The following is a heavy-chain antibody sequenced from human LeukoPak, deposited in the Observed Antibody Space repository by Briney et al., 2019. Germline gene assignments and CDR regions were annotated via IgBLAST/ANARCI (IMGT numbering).Heavy chain of an antibody. CDR2: MSRRGSSI. CDR3: TSSRVAAPGTLDY. V-gene: IGHV3-11*01. CDR1: GFTFSDHY. J-gene: IGHJ4*02. D-gene: IGHD6-13*01. Sequence: GGSLRLSCAASGFTFSDHYINWIRQAPGKGLEWVSYMSRRGSSIFYAASVQGRFTISRTNAKNSLHLQMNSLRAEDTAVYYCTSSRVAAPGTLDYWGQGTLVTVSS.